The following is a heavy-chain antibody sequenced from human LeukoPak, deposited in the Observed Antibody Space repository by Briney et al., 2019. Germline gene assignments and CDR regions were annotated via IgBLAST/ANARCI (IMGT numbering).Heavy chain of an antibody. CDR2: INPSGGST. CDR1: GYTFTSYY. V-gene: IGHV1-46*01. J-gene: IGHJ4*02. CDR3: AGALSPLLWFGELSLDY. Sequence: ASVKVSCKASGYTFTSYYMHWVRQAPGQGLEWMGIINPSGGSTSYAQKFQGRVTMTRDTSTSTVYMELSSLRSEDTAVYYCAGALSPLLWFGELSLDYWGQGTLVTVSS. D-gene: IGHD3-10*01.